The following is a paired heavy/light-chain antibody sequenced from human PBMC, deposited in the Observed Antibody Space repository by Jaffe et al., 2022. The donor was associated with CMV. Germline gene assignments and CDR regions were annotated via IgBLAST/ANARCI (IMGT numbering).Heavy chain of an antibody. Sequence: EVQLVESGGGLVQPGRSLRLSCAASGFTFDEYAMHWVRQAPGKGLEWVSGISWNKGNIGYADSVKGRFTISRDNAKNSLYLQMNSLRGEDTAVYYCVKDASAGWYNGLSGFNYWGQGTLVTVSS. CDR2: ISWNKGNI. CDR1: GFTFDEYA. D-gene: IGHD6-19*01. CDR3: VKDASAGWYNGLSGFNY. J-gene: IGHJ4*02. V-gene: IGHV3-9*01.
Light chain of an antibody. CDR1: QGIRND. V-gene: IGKV1-17*01. J-gene: IGKJ1*01. CDR3: LQHNAYPWT. CDR2: IAS. Sequence: DIQMTQSPSSLSASVGDRVTITCRASQGIRNDLGWYQQKPGKAPKRLIYIASQLQSGVPSRFSGSGSGTEFTLTISSLQPEDSATYFCLQHNAYPWTFGQGTKVEIK.